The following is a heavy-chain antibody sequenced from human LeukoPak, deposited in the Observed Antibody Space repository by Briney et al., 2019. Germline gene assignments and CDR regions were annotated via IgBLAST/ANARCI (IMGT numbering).Heavy chain of an antibody. CDR2: ISTSSLYI. V-gene: IGHV3-21*01. Sequence: NPGGSLRLSCAASGFTFSSYDMNWVRQAPGKGLEWVSSISTSSLYIYYADSLKGRFTISRDNAKNSLYLQMNSLRAEDTAVYYCARGAMYYYDSSGGDYWGQGTLVTVSS. CDR1: GFTFSSYD. D-gene: IGHD3-22*01. CDR3: ARGAMYYYDSSGGDY. J-gene: IGHJ4*02.